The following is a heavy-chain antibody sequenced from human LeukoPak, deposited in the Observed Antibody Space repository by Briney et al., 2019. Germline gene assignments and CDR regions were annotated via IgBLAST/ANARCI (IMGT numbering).Heavy chain of an antibody. J-gene: IGHJ3*02. V-gene: IGHV1-2*02. CDR3: ASLPDSSSVGFDI. CDR2: INPNSGGT. CDR1: RYTFTD. Sequence: ASVKVSCKASRYTFTDMCWVRQAPGQGLESMGWINPNSGGTKYAQKFQGRVTMTRDTSISTAYMELRRLRGDDTAVYYCASLPDSSSVGFDIWGQGTMVTVSS. D-gene: IGHD6-6*01.